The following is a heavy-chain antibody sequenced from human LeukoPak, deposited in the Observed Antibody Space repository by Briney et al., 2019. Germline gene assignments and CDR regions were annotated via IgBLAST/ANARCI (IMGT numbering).Heavy chain of an antibody. CDR3: AKGSSPLGHFDY. D-gene: IGHD6-13*01. V-gene: IGHV3-74*01. J-gene: IGHJ4*02. CDR1: GFTFSSYW. Sequence: PGGSLRLSCAASGFTFSSYWMHWVRQAPGKGLVWVSRINSDGSSTSYADSVKGRFTISRDNAKNTLCLQMNSLRAEDTAVYYCAKGSSPLGHFDYWGQGTLVTVSS. CDR2: INSDGSST.